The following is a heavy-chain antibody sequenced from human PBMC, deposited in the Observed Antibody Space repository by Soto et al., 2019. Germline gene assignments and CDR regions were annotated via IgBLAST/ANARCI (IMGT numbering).Heavy chain of an antibody. V-gene: IGHV1-3*01. D-gene: IGHD6-19*01. CDR2: INAGNGNT. CDR1: GYTFTSYA. Sequence: ASVKVSCKASGYTFTSYAMHWVRQAPGQRLEWMGWINAGNGNTKYSQKFQGRVTITRDTSASTAYMELSSLRSEDTAVYYCARRIALTGTNTFDHWGQGNQVTVSS. J-gene: IGHJ4*02. CDR3: ARRIALTGTNTFDH.